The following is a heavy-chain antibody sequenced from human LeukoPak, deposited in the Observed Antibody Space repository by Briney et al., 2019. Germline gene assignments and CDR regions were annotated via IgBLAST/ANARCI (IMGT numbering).Heavy chain of an antibody. CDR1: GFMFSDYA. CDR2: IKTRGDGATT. Sequence: AGGSLRLSCAACGFMFSDYAMHWVRQTPGKGLEWVCRIKTRGDGATTDLTAPVKGRFAISRDDSKSTLYLHMNSLTIDDTAVYYCTTEAPYTSGWFSWGQGTLVTVSS. V-gene: IGHV3-15*05. CDR3: TTEAPYTSGWFS. D-gene: IGHD6-13*01. J-gene: IGHJ5*02.